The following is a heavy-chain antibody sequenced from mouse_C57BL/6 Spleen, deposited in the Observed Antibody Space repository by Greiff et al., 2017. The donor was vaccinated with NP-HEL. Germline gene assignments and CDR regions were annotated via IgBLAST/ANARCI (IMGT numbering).Heavy chain of an antibody. V-gene: IGHV1-52*01. CDR2: IDPSDSET. D-gene: IGHD3-2*02. CDR1: GYTFTSYW. Sequence: QVQLQQPGAELVRPGSSVKLSCKASGYTFTSYWMHWVKQRPIQGLEWIGNIDPSDSETHYNQKFKDKATLTVDKSSSTAYMQLSSLTSEDSAVYYWARGGLDSSGTGYFDVWGTGTTVTVSS. CDR3: ARGGLDSSGTGYFDV. J-gene: IGHJ1*03.